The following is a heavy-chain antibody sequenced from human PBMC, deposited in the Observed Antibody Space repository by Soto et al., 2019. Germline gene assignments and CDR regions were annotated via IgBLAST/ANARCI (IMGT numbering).Heavy chain of an antibody. Sequence: GGSLRLSCAASGFTFDDYAMHWVRQAPGKGLEWVSGISWNSGSIGYADSVKGRFTISRDNAKNSLYLQMNSLRAEDTALYYCAKAINPSGYSSSWYRDDAFDIWGQGTMVT. J-gene: IGHJ3*02. CDR3: AKAINPSGYSSSWYRDDAFDI. V-gene: IGHV3-9*01. CDR2: ISWNSGSI. CDR1: GFTFDDYA. D-gene: IGHD6-13*01.